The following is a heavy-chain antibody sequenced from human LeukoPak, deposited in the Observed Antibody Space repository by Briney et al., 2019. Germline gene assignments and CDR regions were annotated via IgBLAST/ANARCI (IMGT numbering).Heavy chain of an antibody. CDR3: ARGRYGVYDY. V-gene: IGHV4-4*07. D-gene: IGHD4-17*01. CDR2: VYTSGST. J-gene: IGHJ4*02. CDR1: GDSISGDY. Sequence: SETLSLTCTVSGDSISGDYWSWIRQPAGKGLEWIGRVYTSGSTSFNPSLKSRVTMSVDTSKNQFSLKLNSVTAADTAVYYCARGRYGVYDYWGQGTLVTVSS.